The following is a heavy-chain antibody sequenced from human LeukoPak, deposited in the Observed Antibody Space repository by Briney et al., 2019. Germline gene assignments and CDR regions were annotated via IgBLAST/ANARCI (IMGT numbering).Heavy chain of an antibody. J-gene: IGHJ6*03. CDR3: AKDMEASRDGSKTYYYCYMDV. Sequence: PGGSLRLSCAASGFTFSSSWMHWVRQPPGKGLVWVSRIRSDGSNTIYADSVKGRFTVSRDNAKNTLYLQMNSLRVEDTAVYYCAKDMEASRDGSKTYYYCYMDVWGKGTTVTVSS. CDR2: IRSDGSNT. V-gene: IGHV3-74*01. D-gene: IGHD5-24*01. CDR1: GFTFSSSW.